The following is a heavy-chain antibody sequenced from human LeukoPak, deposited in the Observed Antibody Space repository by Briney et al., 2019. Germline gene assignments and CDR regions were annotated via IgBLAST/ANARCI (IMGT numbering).Heavy chain of an antibody. CDR1: GVTFSSYE. CDR2: IGHDGTKI. D-gene: IGHD3-16*01. V-gene: IGHV3-30*02. Sequence: GGSLRLSCSTSGVTFSSYEMNWVRQAPGKGLEWVAFIGHDGTKIYYADSVQGRFTISRDNSKNTLYLEMNSLSGEDTALYYCPKDHVTWGNRYFDHWGQGTLGTVSS. J-gene: IGHJ4*02. CDR3: PKDHVTWGNRYFDH.